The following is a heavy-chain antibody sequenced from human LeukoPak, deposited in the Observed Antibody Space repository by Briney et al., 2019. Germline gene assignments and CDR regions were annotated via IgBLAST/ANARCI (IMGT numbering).Heavy chain of an antibody. J-gene: IGHJ4*02. CDR3: ARVNDYDSGSLYRPIDY. CDR1: GFTFSSYS. Sequence: GGSLRLSCAASGFTFSSYSMNWVRQAPGKGLEWVSYISSSSSTIYYADSVKGRFTISRDNAKNSLYLQMNSLRAEDTAVYSCARVNDYDSGSLYRPIDYWGQGTLVTVSS. CDR2: ISSSSSTI. V-gene: IGHV3-48*01. D-gene: IGHD3-10*01.